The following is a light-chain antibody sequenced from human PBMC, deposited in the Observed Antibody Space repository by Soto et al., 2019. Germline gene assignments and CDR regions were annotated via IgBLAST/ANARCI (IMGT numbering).Light chain of an antibody. V-gene: IGKV3D-15*01. Sequence: EIVLTQSPATLSVSPPGRDSLXWRASQFVSSDLAWYQQKPGQAPRLLIYGASIRATGIPARFSGSGSGTAFTLTISSLQSEDFAVYYCQQYNNWPLTFGGGTKVDIK. CDR2: GAS. J-gene: IGKJ4*01. CDR3: QQYNNWPLT. CDR1: QFVSSD.